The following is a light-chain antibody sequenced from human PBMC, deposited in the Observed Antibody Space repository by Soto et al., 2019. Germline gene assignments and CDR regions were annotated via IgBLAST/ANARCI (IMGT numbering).Light chain of an antibody. Sequence: EIVFTQSPGTLSLSPGERATLSCRASQSVSNNYLAWYQQRPGQAPRLLIYGASSRATGTPDRFSGNGSGTDFTLTISRLEPEDFAVYYCQQYVTSFTFGPGTKVDIK. CDR2: GAS. J-gene: IGKJ3*01. CDR3: QQYVTSFT. V-gene: IGKV3-20*01. CDR1: QSVSNNY.